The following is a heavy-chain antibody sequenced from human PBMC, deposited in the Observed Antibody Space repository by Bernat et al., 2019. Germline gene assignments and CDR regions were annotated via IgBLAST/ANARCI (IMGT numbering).Heavy chain of an antibody. D-gene: IGHD5-18*01. V-gene: IGHV3-74*01. CDR3: ARGAYSYGYGMSYYYGMDV. CDR2: INSDGSST. J-gene: IGHJ6*02. CDR1: GFTFSSYW. Sequence: EVQLVESGGGLVQPGGSPRLSCAASGFTFSSYWMHWVRQAPGKGLVWVSRINSDGSSTSYADSVKGRFTISRDNAKNTLYLQMNSLRAEDTAVYYCARGAYSYGYGMSYYYGMDVWGQGTTVTVSS.